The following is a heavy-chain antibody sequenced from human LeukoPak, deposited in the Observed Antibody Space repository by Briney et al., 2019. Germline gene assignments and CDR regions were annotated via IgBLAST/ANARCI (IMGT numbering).Heavy chain of an antibody. CDR3: AKEGGYSSGWYDY. V-gene: IGHV3-30*18. D-gene: IGHD6-19*01. CDR1: GFTFSSYG. Sequence: GRSLRLSCAASGFTFSSYGMHWVRQAPGKGLEWVAVISYDGSNKYYADSVKGRFTISRDNSKNTLYLQMNSLRTEDTALYYCAKEGGYSSGWYDYWGQGTLVTVSS. CDR2: ISYDGSNK. J-gene: IGHJ4*02.